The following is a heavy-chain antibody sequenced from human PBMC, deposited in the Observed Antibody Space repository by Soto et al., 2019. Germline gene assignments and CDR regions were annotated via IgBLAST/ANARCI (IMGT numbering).Heavy chain of an antibody. J-gene: IGHJ4*02. Sequence: QVQLVQSGSEVKKPGASVNVSCKAFGYTFTSYGFSWVRQVPGQGLKWLGGISAFNGDTQYAQTMKGRLTVTTDTSTTTVHMELRSLTPADTAVYYCTREAGWQRMVPYDWGQGTLVSVS. CDR1: GYTFTSYG. CDR2: ISAFNGDT. V-gene: IGHV1-18*04. D-gene: IGHD6-25*01. CDR3: TREAGWQRMVPYD.